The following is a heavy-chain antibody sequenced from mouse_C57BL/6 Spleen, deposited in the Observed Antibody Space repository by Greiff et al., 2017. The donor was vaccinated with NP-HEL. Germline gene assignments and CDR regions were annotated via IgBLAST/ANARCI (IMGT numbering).Heavy chain of an antibody. Sequence: EVQLQQSGPELVKPGASVKISCKASGYSFTGYYMNWVKQSPEKSLEWIGEINPSTGGTTYNQKFKAKATLTVDKSSSTAYMQLKSLTSEDSAVYYCARWTSGTGFDYWGQGTTLTVSS. J-gene: IGHJ2*01. V-gene: IGHV1-42*01. CDR1: GYSFTGYY. CDR2: INPSTGGT. CDR3: ARWTSGTGFDY. D-gene: IGHD4-1*01.